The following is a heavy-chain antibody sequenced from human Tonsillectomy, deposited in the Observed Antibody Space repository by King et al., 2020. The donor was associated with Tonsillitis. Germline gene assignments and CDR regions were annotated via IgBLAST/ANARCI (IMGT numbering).Heavy chain of an antibody. CDR3: ARDVVFGDYDFWSGYYGWFDP. J-gene: IGHJ5*02. D-gene: IGHD3-3*01. CDR2: IYTSGST. V-gene: IGHV4-61*02. Sequence: VQLQESGPGLVKPSQTLSLTCTVSGGSISSGDYYWSWIRQPAGKGLEWIGRIYTSGSTNYNPSLKSRVTMSVDTSKNQFSLKLNSVTAADTAVYYCARDVVFGDYDFWSGYYGWFDPWGQGTLVTVSS. CDR1: GGSISSGDYY.